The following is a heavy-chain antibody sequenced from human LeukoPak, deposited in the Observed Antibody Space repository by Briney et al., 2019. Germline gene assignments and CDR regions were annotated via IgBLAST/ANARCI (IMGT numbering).Heavy chain of an antibody. D-gene: IGHD5-12*01. CDR3: AKVGPRDGYKAKEYYFDY. Sequence: PGGSLRLSCAASGFTFSSYAMSWVRQAPGKGLEWVSAISGSGGSTYYADSVKGRFTISRDNSKNTLYLQMNSLRAEDTAVYYCAKVGPRDGYKAKEYYFDYWGQGTLVTVSS. CDR2: ISGSGGST. CDR1: GFTFSSYA. J-gene: IGHJ4*02. V-gene: IGHV3-23*01.